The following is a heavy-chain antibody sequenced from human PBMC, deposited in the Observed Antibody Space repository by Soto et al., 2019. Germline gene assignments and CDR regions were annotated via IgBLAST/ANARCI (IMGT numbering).Heavy chain of an antibody. V-gene: IGHV4-59*01. CDR2: IYYSGST. D-gene: IGHD1-1*01. Sequence: QVQLQESGPGLVKPSETLSLTCTVSGGSISSYYWSWIRQPPGKGLEWIGYIYYSGSTNYNPSLKSRVTISVDTSKNQFSLKLSSVTAADTAVYYCAREGTTVDSYYYYGMDVWGQGTKVTVSS. J-gene: IGHJ6*02. CDR3: AREGTTVDSYYYYGMDV. CDR1: GGSISSYY.